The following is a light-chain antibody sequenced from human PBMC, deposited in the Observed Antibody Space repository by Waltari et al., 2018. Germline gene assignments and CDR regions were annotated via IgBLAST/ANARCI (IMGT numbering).Light chain of an antibody. CDR2: EVT. J-gene: IGLJ3*02. CDR1: SRDVGSFNR. Sequence: QSALTQPPSVSGSPGQSVTISCPGTSRDVGSFNRVSGDHQPPGTAPKPIIYEVTLRPSGVPDRFSGSRSGNTASLTISGLQAEDEADYYCSSFTNSNTWVFGGGTKLTVL. CDR3: SSFTNSNTWV. V-gene: IGLV2-18*02.